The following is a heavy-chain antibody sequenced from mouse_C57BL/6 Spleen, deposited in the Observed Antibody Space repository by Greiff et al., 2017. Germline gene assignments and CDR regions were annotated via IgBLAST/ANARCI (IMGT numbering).Heavy chain of an antibody. CDR1: GYTFTDYY. CDR3: ALDDGYSSAWFAY. J-gene: IGHJ3*01. CDR2: INPNNGGT. V-gene: IGHV1-26*01. D-gene: IGHD2-3*01. Sequence: VQLQQSGPELVKPGASVKISCKASGYTFTDYYMNWVKQSHGKSLEWIGDINPNNGGTSYNQKFKGKATLTVDKSSSTAYMELRSLTSEDSAVYYCALDDGYSSAWFAYWGQGTLVTVSA.